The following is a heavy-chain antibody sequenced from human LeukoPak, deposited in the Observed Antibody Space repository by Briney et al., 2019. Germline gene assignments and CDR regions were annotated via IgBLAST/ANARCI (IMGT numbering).Heavy chain of an antibody. CDR2: IYTSGGT. CDR1: GDSISSYY. CDR3: ARLTRLSTSPDRYYLDY. V-gene: IGHV4-4*09. D-gene: IGHD6-6*01. J-gene: IGHJ4*02. Sequence: SETLSPTCTVCGDSISSYYWSWIRQPPGKGLEWIGYIYTSGGTNYIPSLKGRVTISIDTSKNQFSLKLSSVAAAVSAVYYCARLTRLSTSPDRYYLDYWGQGTLVTVSS.